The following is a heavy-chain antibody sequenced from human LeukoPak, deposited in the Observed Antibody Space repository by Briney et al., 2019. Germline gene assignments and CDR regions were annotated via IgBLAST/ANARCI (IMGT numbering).Heavy chain of an antibody. Sequence: GGSLRLSCAASGFTFSSYGMHWVRQAPGKGLEGVAFIRYDGSNKYYADSVKGRFTISRDNSKNTLYLQMNSLRAEDTAVYYCAKGPYYDSSGYYLYWGQGTLVTVSS. V-gene: IGHV3-30*02. CDR1: GFTFSSYG. CDR3: AKGPYYDSSGYYLY. D-gene: IGHD3-22*01. CDR2: IRYDGSNK. J-gene: IGHJ4*02.